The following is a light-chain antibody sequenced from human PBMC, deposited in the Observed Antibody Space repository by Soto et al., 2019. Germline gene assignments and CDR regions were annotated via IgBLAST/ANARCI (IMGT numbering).Light chain of an antibody. Sequence: QSALTQPASVAGSPGQSITISSTGTGSDVGGYDYVSWYQQHPGKAPKLLIYEVSNRPSGISNRFSASKSGITASLTISGLQSEDEADYFCSSYTGTSTLVFGTGTKVTVL. CDR1: GSDVGGYDY. CDR3: SSYTGTSTLV. CDR2: EVS. V-gene: IGLV2-14*01. J-gene: IGLJ1*01.